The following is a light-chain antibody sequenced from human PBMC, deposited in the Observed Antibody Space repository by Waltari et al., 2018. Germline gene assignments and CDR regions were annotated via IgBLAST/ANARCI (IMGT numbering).Light chain of an antibody. Sequence: EIVMTQSPATLSVSPGERATLSCRASQSVRNNLVWYQQKPGQAPSPLIYGASARVTGIPARFSGSGSGTEFTLTISSLQSEDFAVYYCQQYNNWPPWTFGQGTKVEIK. CDR1: QSVRNN. CDR3: QQYNNWPPWT. V-gene: IGKV3-15*01. J-gene: IGKJ1*01. CDR2: GAS.